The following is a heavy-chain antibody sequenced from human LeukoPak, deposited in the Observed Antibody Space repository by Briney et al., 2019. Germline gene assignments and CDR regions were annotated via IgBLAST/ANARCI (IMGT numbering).Heavy chain of an antibody. Sequence: SVKVSCKVSGGTFSSYPISWVRQAPGQGLEWMEEITPIFGEAQNAEKFQGRVTITADEPTSTVYMELTSLRLDDTAMYHCARNSRVASTSGLNYWGQGTLVTVSS. CDR3: ARNSRVASTSGLNY. CDR1: GGTFSSYP. D-gene: IGHD5-12*01. V-gene: IGHV1-69*13. CDR2: ITPIFGEA. J-gene: IGHJ4*02.